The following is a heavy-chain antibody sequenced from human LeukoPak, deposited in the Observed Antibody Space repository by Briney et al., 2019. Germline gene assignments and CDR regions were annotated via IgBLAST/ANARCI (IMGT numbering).Heavy chain of an antibody. Sequence: SETLSLTCAVYGGSFSGYYWSWLRQAPGKGLEWIGEVTHSGRTNYNPSLESRVTISVDTSNNQFSLKLRSVTAADTAVYYCARGTPGYDYWGQGTLVTVSS. CDR2: VTHSGRT. CDR3: ARGTPGYDY. J-gene: IGHJ4*02. CDR1: GGSFSGYY. D-gene: IGHD4-23*01. V-gene: IGHV4-34*01.